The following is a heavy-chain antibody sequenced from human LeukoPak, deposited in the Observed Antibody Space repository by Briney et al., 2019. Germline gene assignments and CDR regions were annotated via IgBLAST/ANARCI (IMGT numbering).Heavy chain of an antibody. CDR1: GLSFRSYG. CDR3: TNTGTYSIY. CDR2: ITSSGTT. J-gene: IGHJ4*02. D-gene: IGHD2-15*01. Sequence: GGSLRLSCAASGLSFRSYGMGWVRQAPGKGLEWVSSITSSGTTNYADSVKDRFVISRDNSKDTLFLQMNSLRVEDTALYYCTNTGTYSIYWGQGTLVTVSS. V-gene: IGHV3-23*01.